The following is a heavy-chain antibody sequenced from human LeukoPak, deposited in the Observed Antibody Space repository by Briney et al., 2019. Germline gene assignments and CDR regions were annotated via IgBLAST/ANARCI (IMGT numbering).Heavy chain of an antibody. Sequence: GESLRLSCAASGFTFSSYSMNWVRQAPGKGLGWVSSISSSSSYIYYADSVKGRFTISRDNAKNSLYLQMNSLRAEDTAVYYCASDFWSGLSGYWGQGTLVTVSS. D-gene: IGHD3-3*01. CDR1: GFTFSSYS. CDR3: ASDFWSGLSGY. CDR2: ISSSSSYI. J-gene: IGHJ4*02. V-gene: IGHV3-21*01.